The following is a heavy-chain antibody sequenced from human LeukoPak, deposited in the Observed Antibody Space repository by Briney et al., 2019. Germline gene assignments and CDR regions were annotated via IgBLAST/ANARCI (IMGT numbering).Heavy chain of an antibody. CDR3: SVTYYYYMDV. D-gene: IGHD3-16*01. Sequence: SETLSLTCTVSGDSISSSYYWGWIRQPPGKGLEWIGSIYYSGSTYYNPSLKSRVTISVDTSKNQFSLKVNSVTAADTAVYYCSVTYYYYMDVWGKGTTVTISS. CDR2: IYYSGST. CDR1: GDSISSSYY. J-gene: IGHJ6*03. V-gene: IGHV4-39*01.